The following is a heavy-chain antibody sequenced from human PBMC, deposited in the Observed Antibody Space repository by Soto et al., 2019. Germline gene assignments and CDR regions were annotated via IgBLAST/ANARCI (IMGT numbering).Heavy chain of an antibody. Sequence: GGSLRLSCAASGFTFNNFGMHWVRQAPDKGLEWVAALSSDGNSKYYADSVKGRFTISRDDSRNTLYLQMDSLRVEDTAVYFCARGGNILTGYYSSLDYWGQGTLVTVSS. J-gene: IGHJ4*02. CDR1: GFTFNNFG. D-gene: IGHD3-9*01. CDR3: ARGGNILTGYYSSLDY. V-gene: IGHV3-30*03. CDR2: LSSDGNSK.